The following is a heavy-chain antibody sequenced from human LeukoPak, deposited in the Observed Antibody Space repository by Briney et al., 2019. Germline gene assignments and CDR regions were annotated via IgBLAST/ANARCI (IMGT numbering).Heavy chain of an antibody. V-gene: IGHV1-46*01. J-gene: IGHJ5*02. Sequence: ASVKVSCKASGYTFTSYYMHWVRQAPGQGLEWMGIINPSGGSTSYAQKFQGRVTMTRDTSISTAYMELSRLRSDDTAVYYCARDHGCGGDCYPMYNWFDPWGQGTLVTVSS. D-gene: IGHD2-21*02. CDR1: GYTFTSYY. CDR2: INPSGGST. CDR3: ARDHGCGGDCYPMYNWFDP.